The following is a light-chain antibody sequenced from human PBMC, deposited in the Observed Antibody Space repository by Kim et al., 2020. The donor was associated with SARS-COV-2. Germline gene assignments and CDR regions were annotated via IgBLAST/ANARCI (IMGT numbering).Light chain of an antibody. CDR2: PAS. CDR1: QGISNY. V-gene: IGKV1-27*01. Sequence: SVGDRVTITGRASQGISNYLVWYQQKPGKVPKVLIYPASTLQSGVPSRFSGSGSGTEFTLTISSLQPEDAATYYCQKYSTAPWTFGQGTKVDIK. CDR3: QKYSTAPWT. J-gene: IGKJ1*01.